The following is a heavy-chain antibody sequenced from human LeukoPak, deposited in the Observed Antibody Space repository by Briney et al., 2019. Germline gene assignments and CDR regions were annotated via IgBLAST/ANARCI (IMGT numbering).Heavy chain of an antibody. CDR3: ATEPNYSKFLGRVY. V-gene: IGHV4-30-2*01. Sequence: PSQTLSLTCTVAGGSISSGGYYWSWIRQPPGKGLEWIGYIYHSGSTYYNPSLKSRVTISVDRSKNQFSLKLSSVTAADTAVYYCATEPNYSKFLGRVYWGQGTLVTVSS. CDR1: GGSISSGGYY. CDR2: IYHSGST. D-gene: IGHD4-11*01. J-gene: IGHJ4*02.